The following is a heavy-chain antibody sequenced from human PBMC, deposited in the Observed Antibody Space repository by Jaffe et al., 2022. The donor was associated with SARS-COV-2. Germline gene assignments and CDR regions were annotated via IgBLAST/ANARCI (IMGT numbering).Heavy chain of an antibody. V-gene: IGHV3-21*01. Sequence: EVQLVESGGGLVKPGGSLRLSCAASGFTFSSYSMNWVRQAPGKGLEWVSSISSSSSYIYYADSVKGRFTISRDNAKNSLYLQMNSLRAEDTAVYYCARALGTLYYYDSSGYYSGHAGDAFDIWGQGTMVTVSS. J-gene: IGHJ3*02. CDR3: ARALGTLYYYDSSGYYSGHAGDAFDI. D-gene: IGHD3-22*01. CDR2: ISSSSSYI. CDR1: GFTFSSYS.